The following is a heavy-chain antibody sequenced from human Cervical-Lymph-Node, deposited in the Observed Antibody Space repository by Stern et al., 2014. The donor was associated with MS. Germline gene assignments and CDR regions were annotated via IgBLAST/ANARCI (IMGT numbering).Heavy chain of an antibody. CDR3: ARATGAATSILH. Sequence: QVQLQESGPGLLKPAETLSLSCSVSGSSITSFYWTWIRQSSGKGLEWIGYINDNGTTTYNPSLKSRVNMSVGIATKQFSLCLAFGVDAAPAVFYGARATGAATSILHGGQGILVTVPS. CDR1: GSSITSFY. D-gene: IGHD1-14*01. V-gene: IGHV4-59*01. CDR2: INDNGTT. J-gene: IGHJ4*02.